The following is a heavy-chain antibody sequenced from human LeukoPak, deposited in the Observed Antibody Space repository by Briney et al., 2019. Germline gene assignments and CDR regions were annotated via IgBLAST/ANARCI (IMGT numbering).Heavy chain of an antibody. D-gene: IGHD4-23*01. V-gene: IGHV3-48*04. CDR3: ARGGSSYGGNFDY. CDR1: GFTFSGYA. J-gene: IGHJ4*02. CDR2: ISSSGSTI. Sequence: GRSLRLSCAASGFTFSGYAMHWVRQAPGKGLEWVSYISSSGSTIYYSDSVKGRFTISRDNAKNSLYLQMNSLRAEDTAVYYCARGGSSYGGNFDYWGQGTLVTVSS.